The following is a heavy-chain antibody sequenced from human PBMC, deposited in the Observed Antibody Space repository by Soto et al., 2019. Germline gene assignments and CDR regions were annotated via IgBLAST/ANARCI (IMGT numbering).Heavy chain of an antibody. D-gene: IGHD2-15*01. CDR3: VRTSLVVAAATLEDY. J-gene: IGHJ4*02. CDR1: GFTFSSYW. V-gene: IGHV3-74*01. Sequence: EVQLVESGGGLVQSGGSLRLSCAASGFTFSSYWMHWVRQAPGKGLVWVSRINSDGSSTSYADSVKGRFTISRDNAKNTLYLQMHSLRAEYTAVYYCVRTSLVVAAATLEDYWCQGTLVTVSS. CDR2: INSDGSST.